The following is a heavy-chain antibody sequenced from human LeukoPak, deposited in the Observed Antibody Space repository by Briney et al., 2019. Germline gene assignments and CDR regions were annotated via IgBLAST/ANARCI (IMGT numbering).Heavy chain of an antibody. CDR3: ARGVTIFGVVSRGDAFDI. CDR1: GYTFTGYY. D-gene: IGHD3-3*01. J-gene: IGHJ3*02. Sequence: VASVKVSCKASGYTFTGYYMHWVRQAPGQGLEWMGWINPNSGGTNYAQKVQGRVTMTRDTSISTAYMELRRLRSDDTAVYYGARGVTIFGVVSRGDAFDIWGQGTMVTVSS. V-gene: IGHV1-2*02. CDR2: INPNSGGT.